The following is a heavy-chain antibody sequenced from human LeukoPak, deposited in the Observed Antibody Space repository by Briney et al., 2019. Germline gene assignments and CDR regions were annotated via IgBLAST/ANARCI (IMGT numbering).Heavy chain of an antibody. CDR2: ISGSGGST. Sequence: PGGSLRLSCAASGFTFSSYAMCWVRQAPGKGLEWVSAISGSGGSTYYADSVKGRFTISRDNSKNTLYLQMNSLRAEDTAVYYCAKTTYYYDSSGYPDAFDLWGQGTMVTVSS. D-gene: IGHD3-22*01. V-gene: IGHV3-23*01. CDR3: AKTTYYYDSSGYPDAFDL. CDR1: GFTFSSYA. J-gene: IGHJ3*01.